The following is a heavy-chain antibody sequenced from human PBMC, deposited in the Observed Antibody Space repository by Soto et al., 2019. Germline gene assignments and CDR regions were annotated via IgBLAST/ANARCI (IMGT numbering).Heavy chain of an antibody. D-gene: IGHD3-10*01. CDR2: ITSNGGTT. Sequence: ASVKVSCSASEFTFSAYAMHWVRQAPGKGLDYVSGITSNGGTTYYAHSVRVKFTISRDNSKNTLYLQMSSLRAEDTALYYCVKVYGSGSYYRSHFDYWGQGTLVTVSS. J-gene: IGHJ4*02. V-gene: IGHV3-64D*06. CDR1: EFTFSAYA. CDR3: VKVYGSGSYYRSHFDY.